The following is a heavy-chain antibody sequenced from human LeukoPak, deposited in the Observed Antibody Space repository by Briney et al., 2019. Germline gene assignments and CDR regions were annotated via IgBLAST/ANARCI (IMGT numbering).Heavy chain of an antibody. CDR1: GGTFCSYA. CDR3: ACFVVTTAPSTCEY. J-gene: IGHJ4*02. Sequence: SVKVFCKASGGTFCSYAISWVRQAPGQGLEWMGGIIPIFGTANYAQKFQGRVTITTDESTSTAYMELSSLRSEDTAVYYCACFVVTTAPSTCEYWGQGTLVTVSS. CDR2: IIPIFGTA. V-gene: IGHV1-69*05. D-gene: IGHD4-11*01.